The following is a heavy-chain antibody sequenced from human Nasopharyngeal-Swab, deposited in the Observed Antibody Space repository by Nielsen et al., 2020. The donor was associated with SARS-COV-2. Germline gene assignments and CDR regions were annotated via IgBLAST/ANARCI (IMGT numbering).Heavy chain of an antibody. CDR2: MNPNSGNT. V-gene: IGHV1-8*01. J-gene: IGHJ6*02. D-gene: IGHD2-8*01. CDR1: GSTFTSYA. CDR3: ARDCTNGVCLYYYYGMDV. Sequence: ASVKVSCKASGSTFTSYAINWVRQATGQGLEWMGWMNPNSGNTGYAQKFQGRVTMTRNTSISTAYMELSSLRSEDTAVYYCARDCTNGVCLYYYYGMDVWGQGTTVTVSS.